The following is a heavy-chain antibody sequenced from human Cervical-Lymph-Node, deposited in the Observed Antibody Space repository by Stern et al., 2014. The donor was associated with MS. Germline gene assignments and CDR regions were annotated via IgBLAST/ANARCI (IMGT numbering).Heavy chain of an antibody. CDR3: ARGSVVYATFDY. CDR1: GGSLSTGLYY. CDR2: IDYSGST. J-gene: IGHJ4*02. V-gene: IGHV4-31*03. D-gene: IGHD2-8*02. Sequence: QVQLVESGPGLVKPAQTLSLTCTVSGGSLSTGLYYWSWIRQHPGKGLEWIGYIDYSGSTYFNPSLKSRLTMSIDVSKNQFSLKLNSVTAADTAVYYCARGSVVYATFDYWGQGALVTVSS.